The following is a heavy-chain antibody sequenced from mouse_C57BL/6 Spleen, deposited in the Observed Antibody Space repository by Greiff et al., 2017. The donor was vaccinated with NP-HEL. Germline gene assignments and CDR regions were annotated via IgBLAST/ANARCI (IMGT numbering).Heavy chain of an antibody. CDR2: IDPETGGT. CDR1: GYTFTDYE. J-gene: IGHJ3*01. CDR3: TSTAHAPWFAY. D-gene: IGHD3-2*02. Sequence: VQLQQSGAELVRPGASVTLSCKASGYTFTDYEMHWVKQTPVHGLEWIGAIDPETGGTAYNQKFKGKAILTADKSSSTTYMELRSLTAEDSAVYYCTSTAHAPWFAYWGQGTLVTVSA. V-gene: IGHV1-15*01.